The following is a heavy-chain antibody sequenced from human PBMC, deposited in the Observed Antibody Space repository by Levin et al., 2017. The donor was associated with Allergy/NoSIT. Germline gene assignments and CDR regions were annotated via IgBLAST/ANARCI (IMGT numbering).Heavy chain of an antibody. D-gene: IGHD3-9*01. V-gene: IGHV4-39*01. J-gene: IGHJ4*02. CDR1: GGSFSGSRYS. Sequence: PGGSLRLSCTVSGGSFSGSRYSWGWIRQSPGKGLEWIGDIIYYVVNTYYNPSLELLVTISVDTSKIPFYLKLYSVPAADTAVDDCARGEVTYDILTGYFTGYFDHWGQGILVTVSS. CDR3: ARGEVTYDILTGYFTGYFDH. CDR2: IYYVVNT.